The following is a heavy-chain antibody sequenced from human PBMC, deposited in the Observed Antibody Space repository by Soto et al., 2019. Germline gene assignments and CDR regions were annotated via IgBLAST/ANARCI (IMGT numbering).Heavy chain of an antibody. CDR2: IYYSGST. CDR3: TTHRRWLQLNY. CDR1: GGSISSYY. V-gene: IGHV4-59*08. D-gene: IGHD5-12*01. Sequence: SETLSLTCTVSGGSISSYYWSWIRQPPGKGLEWIGYIYYSGSTNYNPSLKSRVTISVDTSKNQFSLKLSSVTPADTAVYYCTTHRRWLQLNYWGQGTLVTVSS. J-gene: IGHJ4*02.